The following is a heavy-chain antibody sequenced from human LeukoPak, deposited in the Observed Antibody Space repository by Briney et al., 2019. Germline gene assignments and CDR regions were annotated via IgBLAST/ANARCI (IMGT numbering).Heavy chain of an antibody. J-gene: IGHJ5*02. CDR2: IYYSGST. V-gene: IGHV4-31*03. D-gene: IGHD5-12*01. CDR1: GGSISCGGYY. Sequence: SETLSLTCTVSGGSISCGGYYWSWIRQHPGKGPEWIGYIYYSGSTSYNPSLKSRVTISVDTSKNQFSLKLNSVTAADTAVYYCTRDLRQKRGYSGYDGPQGGWFDPWGQGTLVTVSS. CDR3: TRDLRQKRGYSGYDGPQGGWFDP.